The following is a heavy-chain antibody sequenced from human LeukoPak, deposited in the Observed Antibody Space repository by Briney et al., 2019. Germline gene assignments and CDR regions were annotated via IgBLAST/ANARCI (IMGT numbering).Heavy chain of an antibody. CDR2: VYYTGST. D-gene: IGHD5-18*01. CDR3: ARHSRHSYGVTES. Sequence: PSETLSLTCTVSGGSISSSSYYWGWIRQPPGKGLEWIGSVYYTGSTYYNPSLKSRVTISVDTSRNQFSLKLSSVTAADTAVYYCARHSRHSYGVTESWGQGTLVTVSS. CDR1: GGSISSSSYY. J-gene: IGHJ4*02. V-gene: IGHV4-39*01.